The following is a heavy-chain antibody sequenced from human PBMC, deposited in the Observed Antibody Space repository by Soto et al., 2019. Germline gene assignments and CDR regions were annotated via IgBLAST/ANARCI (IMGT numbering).Heavy chain of an antibody. Sequence: ASVKVSCKVSGYTLTELSMHWVRQAPGKGLEWMGGFDPVVGKTIYAQKFQGRVTITADESTSTAYMELSSLRSEDTAVYYCARDKCGWPRGDYYYGMDVWGQGTTVTVSS. CDR1: GYTLTELS. J-gene: IGHJ6*02. D-gene: IGHD6-19*01. V-gene: IGHV1-24*01. CDR2: FDPVVGKT. CDR3: ARDKCGWPRGDYYYGMDV.